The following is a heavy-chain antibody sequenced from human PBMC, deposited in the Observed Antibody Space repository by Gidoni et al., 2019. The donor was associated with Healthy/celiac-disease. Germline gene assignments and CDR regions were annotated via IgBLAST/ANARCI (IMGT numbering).Heavy chain of an antibody. CDR1: GFTFDDYA. CDR3: AKGSIWFGEWDY. D-gene: IGHD3-10*01. CDR2: ISRNSGSI. V-gene: IGHV3-9*01. J-gene: IGHJ4*02. Sequence: EVQLVESGGGLVQPGRSLRLSCAASGFTFDDYAMDWVRQAPGQGLEWVSGISRNSGSIGYADSVKGRFTISRDNAKNSLYLQMNSLKAEDTAWYYCAKGSIWFGEWDYWGQGTLGTVSS.